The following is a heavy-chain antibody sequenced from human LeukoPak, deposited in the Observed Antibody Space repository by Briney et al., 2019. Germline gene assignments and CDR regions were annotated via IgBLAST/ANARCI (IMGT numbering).Heavy chain of an antibody. D-gene: IGHD5-24*01. CDR1: GYTFTTYA. CDR2: INPNSDDT. Sequence: ASVKVSCKASGYTFTTYAMNWVRQAPGQGLEWMGWINPNSDDTNYAQKFQGRVTMTRDTSISTAYMELSRLRSDDTAVYYCARGRDGDYWGQGTLVTVSS. CDR3: ARGRDGDY. V-gene: IGHV1-2*02. J-gene: IGHJ4*02.